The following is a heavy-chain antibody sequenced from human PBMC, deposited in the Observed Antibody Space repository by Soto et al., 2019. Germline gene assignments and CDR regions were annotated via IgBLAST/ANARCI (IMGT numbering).Heavy chain of an antibody. D-gene: IGHD3-16*01. CDR3: ARDQSFDRTYYYGRLV. CDR2: ISPFNGNT. CDR1: GYPFTHYG. J-gene: IGHJ6*02. V-gene: IGHV1-18*01. Sequence: ASVKVSCKSSGYPFTHYGITWIRQAPGQGLEWMGWISPFNGNTNYGQTLQGRVTLTTDTSTSTVFMELRSLTSDDTSVYYCARDQSFDRTYYYGRLVWGQETTVTVPS.